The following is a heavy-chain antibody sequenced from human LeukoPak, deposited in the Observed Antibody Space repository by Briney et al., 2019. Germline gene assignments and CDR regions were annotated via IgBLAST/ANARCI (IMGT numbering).Heavy chain of an antibody. V-gene: IGHV3-43*02. CDR1: GFTFDDYA. J-gene: IGHJ4*02. Sequence: PGGSLRLSCAASGFTFDDYAIHWVRQAPGKGLEWVSLISGDGGSTYYADSVKGRFTISRDNAKNSLYLQMNSLRAEDTAVYYCAEVARSGYWGQGTLVTVSS. CDR2: ISGDGGST. CDR3: AEVARSGY.